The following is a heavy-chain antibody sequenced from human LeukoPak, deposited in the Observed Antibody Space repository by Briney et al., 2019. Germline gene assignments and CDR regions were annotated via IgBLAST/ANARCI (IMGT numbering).Heavy chain of an antibody. CDR3: ARPLPLLLWFGDSRGNAFDI. CDR1: GGSISSGGYY. Sequence: SQTLSLTCTVSGGSISSGGYYWSWIRQHPGKGLEWIGYIYYSGSTYYNPSLKRRATISVDTSKNQFSLKLSSVTSADTAVYYCARPLPLLLWFGDSRGNAFDIWGQGTMVTVSS. J-gene: IGHJ3*02. D-gene: IGHD3-10*01. CDR2: IYYSGST. V-gene: IGHV4-31*03.